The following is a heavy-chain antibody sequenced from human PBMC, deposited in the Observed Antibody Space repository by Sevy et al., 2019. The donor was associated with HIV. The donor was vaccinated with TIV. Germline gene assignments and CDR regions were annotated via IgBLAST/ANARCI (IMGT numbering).Heavy chain of an antibody. V-gene: IGHV1-8*02. D-gene: IGHD6-19*01. Sequence: ASVKVSCKASGFTFASYDIYWVRQATGQGLEWMGWMNTNTGNTGFAQKFQGRVTMTRNTSITTAYMELSNLRSEETAVYNCARVSGWYLRYCMDVWGQGTTVTVSS. CDR1: GFTFASYD. CDR3: ARVSGWYLRYCMDV. J-gene: IGHJ6*02. CDR2: MNTNTGNT.